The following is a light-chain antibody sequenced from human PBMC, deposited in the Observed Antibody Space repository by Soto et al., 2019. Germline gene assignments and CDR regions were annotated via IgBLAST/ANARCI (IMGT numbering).Light chain of an antibody. CDR2: RND. Sequence: QSVLTQPPSASGTPGQRVTISCSGSRSDIGSNYVYWYQHLPGMAPKLLIYRNDQRPSGVPDRISGPRSGTSASLAIIGLRSEDEADYYCASWDDTLSVPIFGGGTKLTVL. J-gene: IGLJ2*01. CDR1: RSDIGSNY. CDR3: ASWDDTLSVPI. V-gene: IGLV1-47*01.